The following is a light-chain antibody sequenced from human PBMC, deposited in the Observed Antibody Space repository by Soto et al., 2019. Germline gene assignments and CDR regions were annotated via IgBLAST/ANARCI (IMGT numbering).Light chain of an antibody. CDR2: GAS. CDR1: QSVRSER. V-gene: IGKV3-15*01. Sequence: ELDMTQSPSTLSRSPPKRATLSFRFSQSVRSERLAWYQQKRGQAPTLLIFGASTRATGIPARFTGSGSGTDFTLTISSLQSEDFTVYYCQHYKIMLRTLGQGTKAEI. CDR3: QHYKIMLRT. J-gene: IGKJ1*01.